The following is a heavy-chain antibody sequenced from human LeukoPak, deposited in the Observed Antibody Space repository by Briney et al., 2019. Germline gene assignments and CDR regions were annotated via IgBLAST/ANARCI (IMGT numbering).Heavy chain of an antibody. CDR3: ARADYDFHGMDV. Sequence: APVKVSCKASGYTFTGYYMHWVRQAPGQGLEWMGGINPNRGGTNYAQKFQGWVTMTRDMSISTVYMELSRLRSDDTAVYYCARADYDFHGMDVWGQGTTVTVSS. J-gene: IGHJ6*02. V-gene: IGHV1-2*04. CDR1: GYTFTGYY. CDR2: INPNRGGT. D-gene: IGHD3-3*01.